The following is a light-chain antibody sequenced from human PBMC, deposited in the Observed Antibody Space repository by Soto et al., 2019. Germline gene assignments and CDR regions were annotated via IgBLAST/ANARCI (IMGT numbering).Light chain of an antibody. CDR3: QQRSNWPRFT. V-gene: IGKV3-11*01. CDR2: DAS. CDR1: QSVSSY. Sequence: EIVLTQSPATLSLSPGERATLSCRASQSVSSYLAWYQQKPGQAPRLLIYDASNRATGIPARFSGSGSGTDLTLTISSLAPEYFAVYYCQQRSNWPRFTFGHGTKVDIK. J-gene: IGKJ3*01.